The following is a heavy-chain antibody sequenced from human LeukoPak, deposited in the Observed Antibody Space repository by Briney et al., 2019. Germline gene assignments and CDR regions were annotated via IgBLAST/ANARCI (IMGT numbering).Heavy chain of an antibody. CDR2: IYPGDSDT. J-gene: IGHJ6*02. CDR1: GYRFTSYR. D-gene: IGHD2-2*01. Sequence: KPGESLKISWKCCGYRFTSYRIGWVRQMPGKGLEWVGIIYPGDSDTRHSPSFQGQVTISADKSISTAYLQWSSLKASDTAMYYCARSQLVVLAAMLEGLSPDYYYYCMDVWGQGTTVIVSS. CDR3: ARSQLVVLAAMLEGLSPDYYYYCMDV. V-gene: IGHV5-51*01.